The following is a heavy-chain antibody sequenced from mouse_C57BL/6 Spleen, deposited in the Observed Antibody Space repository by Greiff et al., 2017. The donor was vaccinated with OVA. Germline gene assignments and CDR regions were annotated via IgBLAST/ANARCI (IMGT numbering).Heavy chain of an antibody. CDR3: ARGPLYYGSSQAWFAY. D-gene: IGHD1-1*01. V-gene: IGHV1-54*01. CDR2: INPGSGGT. J-gene: IGHJ3*01. Sequence: VKLQESGAELVRPGTSVKVSCKASGYAFTNYLIEWVKQRPGQGLEWIGVINPGSGGTNYNEKFKGKATLTADKSSSTAYMQLSSLTSEDSAVYFCARGPLYYGSSQAWFAYWGQGTLVTVSA. CDR1: GYAFTNYL.